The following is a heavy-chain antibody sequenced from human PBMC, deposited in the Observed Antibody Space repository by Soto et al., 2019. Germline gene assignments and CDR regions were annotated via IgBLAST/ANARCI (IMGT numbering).Heavy chain of an antibody. V-gene: IGHV4-34*01. D-gene: IGHD3-3*01. Sequence: SETLSLTCAVYGGSFSGYYWSWIRQPPGKGLEWIGEINHSGSTNYNPSLKSRVTISVDTSKNQFSLKLGSVTAADTAVYYCASFVLRFLEWLKNWFDPWGQGTLVTVSS. CDR1: GGSFSGYY. CDR3: ASFVLRFLEWLKNWFDP. CDR2: INHSGST. J-gene: IGHJ5*02.